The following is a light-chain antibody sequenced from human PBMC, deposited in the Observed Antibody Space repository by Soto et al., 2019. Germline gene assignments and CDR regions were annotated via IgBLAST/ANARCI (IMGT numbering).Light chain of an antibody. CDR3: QQRRNLPYT. V-gene: IGKV3-11*01. Sequence: ETLLTQSPGTLSLSPGERATLSCRASQSVSNYLAWLQQKPGQAPRLLIFDTTNRAPGTPARFSGSGSVTDFTLTISSLEPEDFAVYYCQQRRNLPYTFGQGTKLEIK. CDR2: DTT. CDR1: QSVSNY. J-gene: IGKJ2*01.